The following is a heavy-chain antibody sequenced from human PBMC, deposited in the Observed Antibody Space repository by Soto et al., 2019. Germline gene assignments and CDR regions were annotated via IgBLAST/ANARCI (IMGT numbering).Heavy chain of an antibody. J-gene: IGHJ4*02. CDR1: GGTFSSYA. CDR3: ARPLSKRFLEYKRYYFDY. V-gene: IGHV1-69*06. Sequence: QVQLVQSGAEVKKPGSSVKVSCKASGGTFSSYAISWVRQAPGQGLEWMGGIIPIFGTANYAQKFQGRVTITADKSTRTAYMELSSVRSEDTAVYYCARPLSKRFLEYKRYYFDYSGQGTLVTVSS. D-gene: IGHD3-3*01. CDR2: IIPIFGTA.